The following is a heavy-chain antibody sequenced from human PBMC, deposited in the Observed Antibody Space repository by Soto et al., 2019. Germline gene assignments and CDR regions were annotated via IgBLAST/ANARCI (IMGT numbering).Heavy chain of an antibody. CDR2: VTNSGDDT. V-gene: IGHV3-23*01. J-gene: IGHJ4*02. CDR1: GFTFNRYA. CDR3: VKGSVASRPYYFDL. D-gene: IGHD2-2*01. Sequence: LRLSCAASGFTFNRYAMSWVRQAPGKGLEWVSAVTNSGDDTWYADSVKGRFTISRDNSMNTLYLQTNSLRAEDTAVYYCVKGSVASRPYYFDLWGQGTVVTVSS.